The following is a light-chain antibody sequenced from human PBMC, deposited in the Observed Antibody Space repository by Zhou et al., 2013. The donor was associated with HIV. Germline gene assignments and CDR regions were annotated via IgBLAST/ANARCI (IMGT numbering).Light chain of an antibody. CDR1: QSVSSN. Sequence: EIVLTQSPGTLSLSPGERATLSCRASQSVSSNLAWYQQKPGQAPRLLIYGASTRATGIPARFSGSGSGTEFTLTISRLEPEDFAVYHCQQYGSPPPTFGQGTRLEIK. CDR3: QQYGSPPPT. J-gene: IGKJ5*01. CDR2: GAS. V-gene: IGKV3-20*01.